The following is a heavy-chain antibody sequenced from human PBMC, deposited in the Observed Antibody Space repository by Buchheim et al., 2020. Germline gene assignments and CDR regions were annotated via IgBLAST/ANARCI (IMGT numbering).Heavy chain of an antibody. Sequence: QVQLQESGPGLVKPSETLSLTCTVSGGSISSYYWSWIRQPPGKGLEWIGYIYYRGSTNYNPSLKSRVTITVDTYKNQFSLQLSSVTAADTAVYYCAGSLGYCSGGSCYGERQGFDYWGQGTL. V-gene: IGHV4-59*08. CDR1: GGSISSYY. D-gene: IGHD2-15*01. CDR2: IYYRGST. J-gene: IGHJ4*02. CDR3: AGSLGYCSGGSCYGERQGFDY.